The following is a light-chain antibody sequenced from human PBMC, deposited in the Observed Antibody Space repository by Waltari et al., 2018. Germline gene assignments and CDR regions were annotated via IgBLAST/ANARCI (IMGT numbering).Light chain of an antibody. CDR1: SSNIGSNT. V-gene: IGLV1-44*01. CDR3: AAWDDSLNGVV. CDR2: SNN. J-gene: IGLJ2*01. Sequence: QSVLTQPPSASGTPGQRVTITCSGNSSNIGSNTLNWYQQLPGTAPKLLIYSNNQRPSGVPDRFSGSKSGTSASLAISGLQSEDEADYYCAAWDDSLNGVVFGGGTKLTVL.